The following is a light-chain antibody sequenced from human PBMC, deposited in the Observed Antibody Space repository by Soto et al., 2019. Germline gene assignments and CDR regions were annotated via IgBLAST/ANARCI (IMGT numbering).Light chain of an antibody. V-gene: IGKV1-13*02. CDR3: QQVRYSSP. J-gene: IGKJ3*01. CDR2: DAS. CDR1: QAISSA. Sequence: AIQLTQSPSSLSASVGDRVTITCRASQAISSALAWYQQKAGKPLKLLIYDASNLESGVPSRFSGSGAGTDFTLTISSLQAEDLATYYCQQVRYSSPFGPGNIGDFK.